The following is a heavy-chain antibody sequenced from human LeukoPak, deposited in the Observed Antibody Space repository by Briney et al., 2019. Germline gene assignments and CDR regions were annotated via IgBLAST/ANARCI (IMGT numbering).Heavy chain of an antibody. CDR1: GFTFSSYG. D-gene: IGHD1-26*01. J-gene: IGHJ4*02. CDR3: AKSGSYLLFFDY. Sequence: PGGSLRLSCAASGFTFSSYGMHWVRQAPGKGLEWVAFIRYDGSNKYYADSVKGRFTISRDNSKNTLYLQMNSLRAEDSAVYYCAKSGSYLLFFDYWGQGTLVTVSS. CDR2: IRYDGSNK. V-gene: IGHV3-30*02.